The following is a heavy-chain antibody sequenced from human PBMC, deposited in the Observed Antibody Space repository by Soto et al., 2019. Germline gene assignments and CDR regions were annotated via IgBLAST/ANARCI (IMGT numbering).Heavy chain of an antibody. CDR2: TSYDGSNQ. V-gene: IGHV3-30*18. J-gene: IGHJ4*02. CDR1: GFTLSSYG. CDR3: AKGVLSSGYCSFDY. Sequence: XGSLRLSCAAAGFTLSSYGMHWVRQAPGEGLEWVAVTSYDGSNQYYADSVKGRFTISRDNSKNTLYLQMNSLRAEDTAVYYCAKGVLSSGYCSFDYWGQGTLVTVSS. D-gene: IGHD3-22*01.